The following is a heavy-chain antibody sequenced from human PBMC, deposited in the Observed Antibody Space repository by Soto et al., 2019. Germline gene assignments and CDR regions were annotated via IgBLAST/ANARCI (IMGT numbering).Heavy chain of an antibody. CDR3: ARGGSSSGYHY. J-gene: IGHJ4*02. CDR1: GGSISSYY. CDR2: IYYSGST. V-gene: IGHV4-59*01. Sequence: SETLSLTCTVSGGSISSYYWSWIRQPPGKGLEWIGYIYYSGSTNYNPSLKSRVTISVDTSKNQFSLKLSSVTAADTAVYYCARGGSSSGYHYWGQGTLVTVSS. D-gene: IGHD3-22*01.